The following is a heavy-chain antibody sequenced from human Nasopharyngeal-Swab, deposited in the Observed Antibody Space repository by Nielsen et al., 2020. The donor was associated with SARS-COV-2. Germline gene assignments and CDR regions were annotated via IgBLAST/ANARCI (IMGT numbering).Heavy chain of an antibody. CDR2: IRSKAYGGTT. D-gene: IGHD1-14*01. J-gene: IGHJ6*02. Sequence: GGSLRLSCTASGLPFGDYAMSWFRQAPGKGLEWVGFIRSKAYGGTTEYAASVKGRFTISRDDSKSIAYLQMNSLKTEDTAVYYCTRGRDGYNCNHPYYYYGMDVWGQGTTVTVSS. CDR1: GLPFGDYA. V-gene: IGHV3-49*03. CDR3: TRGRDGYNCNHPYYYYGMDV.